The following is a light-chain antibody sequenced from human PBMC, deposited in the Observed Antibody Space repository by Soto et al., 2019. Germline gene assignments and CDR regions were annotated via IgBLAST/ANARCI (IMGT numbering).Light chain of an antibody. CDR1: QSVSSSY. J-gene: IGKJ4*01. V-gene: IGKV3-20*01. Sequence: EIVLTQSPGTLSLSPGERATLSCSASQSVSSSYLAWYQQKPGQAPRLLIYGASSRATGIPDRFSSSGSGTDFTLTISRLEPEDFAVYYCQQYGSSLLTFGGGTKVEIK. CDR3: QQYGSSLLT. CDR2: GAS.